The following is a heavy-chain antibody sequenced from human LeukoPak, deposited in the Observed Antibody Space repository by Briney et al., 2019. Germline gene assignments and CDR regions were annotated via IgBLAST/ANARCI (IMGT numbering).Heavy chain of an antibody. Sequence: PSETLSLICTVSGGSISSSSYYWGWIRQPPGKGLEWIGSIYYSGSTYYNPSLKSRVTISVDTSKNQFSLKLSSVTAADTAVYYCASLTYYYDSSGYYSPQYYYYYYYMDVWGKGTTVTVSS. V-gene: IGHV4-39*01. J-gene: IGHJ6*03. D-gene: IGHD3-22*01. CDR2: IYYSGST. CDR1: GGSISSSSYY. CDR3: ASLTYYYDSSGYYSPQYYYYYYYMDV.